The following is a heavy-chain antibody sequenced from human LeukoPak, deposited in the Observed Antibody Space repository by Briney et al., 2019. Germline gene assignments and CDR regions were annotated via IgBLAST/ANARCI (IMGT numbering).Heavy chain of an antibody. Sequence: GGSLRLSCEASGFSFTTYWMSWVRQAPGKGLEWVASIKQDGSENYCVDSVKGRFTISRDNAKNSLYLQMNRLRAEDTAVYYCAKDRGVTIFGVSIDWGQGTMVTVSS. D-gene: IGHD3-3*01. CDR1: GFSFTTYW. J-gene: IGHJ3*01. CDR3: AKDRGVTIFGVSID. V-gene: IGHV3-7*05. CDR2: IKQDGSEN.